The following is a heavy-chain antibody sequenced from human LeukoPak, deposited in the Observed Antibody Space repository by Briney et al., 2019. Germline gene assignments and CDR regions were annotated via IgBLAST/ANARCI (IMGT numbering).Heavy chain of an antibody. Sequence: SETLSLTCTVSGGSISSGSYYWNWIRQPAGRGLEWIGRIYTSGSTNYNPSLKSRVTISLDTSKNQFSLKLSSVTAADTAIYYCARDFSSSSSVYYYYYMDVWGKGTTVTVSS. CDR3: ARDFSSSSSVYYYYYMDV. CDR2: IYTSGST. V-gene: IGHV4-61*02. J-gene: IGHJ6*03. D-gene: IGHD6-6*01. CDR1: GGSISSGSYY.